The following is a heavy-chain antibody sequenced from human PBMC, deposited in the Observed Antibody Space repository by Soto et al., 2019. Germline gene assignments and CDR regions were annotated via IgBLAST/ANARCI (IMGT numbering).Heavy chain of an antibody. CDR3: ARIRRVFGVPNKPYYFDY. D-gene: IGHD3-3*01. CDR2: INHSGST. V-gene: IGHV4-34*01. CDR1: GGSFSGYY. Sequence: SETLSLTCAVYGGSFSGYYWSWIRQPPGKGLEWIGEINHSGSTNYNPSLKSRVTISVDTSKNQFSLKLSSVTAADTAVYYCARIRRVFGVPNKPYYFDYWGQGTLVTVSS. J-gene: IGHJ4*02.